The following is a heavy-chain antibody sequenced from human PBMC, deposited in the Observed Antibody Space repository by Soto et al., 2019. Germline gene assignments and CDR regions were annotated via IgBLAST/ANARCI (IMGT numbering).Heavy chain of an antibody. D-gene: IGHD3-10*01. CDR3: ARDPVLWFGERSKNYFDY. V-gene: IGHV1-18*01. J-gene: IGHJ4*02. CDR1: GYTFTSYG. Sequence: QVQLVQSGAEVKKPGASVKVSCKASGYTFTSYGISWVRQAPGQGLEWMGWISAYNGNTNSAQKLQGRVTMTTDTSTSTAYMELRSLGSDDTAVYYCARDPVLWFGERSKNYFDYWGQGTLVTVSS. CDR2: ISAYNGNT.